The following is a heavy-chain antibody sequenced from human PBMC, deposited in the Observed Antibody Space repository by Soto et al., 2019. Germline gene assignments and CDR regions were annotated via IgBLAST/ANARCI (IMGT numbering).Heavy chain of an antibody. CDR2: LLSNDEK. CDR3: ARTLEMRNGMDV. J-gene: IGHJ6*02. Sequence: QVTLRESGPVLVRPTETLTLTCTVSGVSLITGKMGVRWIRQPPGKALEWLAHLLSNDEKSYSTSLKRRLTISTDTSKTQVVLTMTNMGPVDTATYYCARTLEMRNGMDVWGQGTTVTVSS. CDR1: GVSLITGKMG. V-gene: IGHV2-26*01. D-gene: IGHD3-3*01.